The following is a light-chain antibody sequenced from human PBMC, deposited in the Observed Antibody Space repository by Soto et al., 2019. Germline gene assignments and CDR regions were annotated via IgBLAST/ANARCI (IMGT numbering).Light chain of an antibody. CDR3: QHYNSYSEA. J-gene: IGKJ1*01. CDR2: KAS. V-gene: IGKV1-5*03. CDR1: QTISSW. Sequence: DIQMTQSPSTLSGSVGDRVTITCRASQTISSWLAWYQQKSGKAPKLLIYKASTLKGGVPSRFSGSGSGTEFTLTISSLQPDDFATYYCQHYNSYSEAFGQGTKVDIK.